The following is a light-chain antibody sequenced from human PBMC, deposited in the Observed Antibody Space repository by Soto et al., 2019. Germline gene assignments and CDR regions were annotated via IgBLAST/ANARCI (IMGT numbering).Light chain of an antibody. J-gene: IGKJ1*01. CDR2: AAS. V-gene: IGKV1-39*01. CDR1: QSISSY. Sequence: DIQMTQSPSSLSASVGDRVTITCLASQSISSYLNWYQQKPGKAPKLLIYAASSLQSGVPSRFSGSGSGTDFTLTISSLQPEDFATYYCQQSYSTPHTFGQGTKV. CDR3: QQSYSTPHT.